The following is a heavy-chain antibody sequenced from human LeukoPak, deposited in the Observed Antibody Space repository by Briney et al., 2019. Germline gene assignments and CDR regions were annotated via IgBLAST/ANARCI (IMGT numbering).Heavy chain of an antibody. D-gene: IGHD2-21*02. CDR2: MHPGNGNT. V-gene: IGHV1-2*02. CDR3: AREGSYCVGGDCYSFDF. J-gene: IGHJ4*02. CDR1: GYRFISNY. Sequence: ASVKVSCKASGYRFISNYIRWVRQAPGLGPEWMGWMHPGNGNTRYAEKFQGRVTMTRDTSINTAYMDLNSLRSDDTAVHYCAREGSYCVGGDCYSFDFWGQGTLITVSS.